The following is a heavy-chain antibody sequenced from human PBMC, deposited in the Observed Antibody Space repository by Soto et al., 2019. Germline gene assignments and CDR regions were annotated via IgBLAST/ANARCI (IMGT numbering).Heavy chain of an antibody. CDR3: ARVVSGSYLDY. CDR1: GGTITTGGHF. D-gene: IGHD1-26*01. Sequence: QVQLQESGPGLVKASQTLSLTCTVSGGTITTGGHFWSWIRQYPGKGLEWIGYIYYSGTTHYNPSLKSRVTISIDTSKNQFSLNLSSVTAADTAVSYCARVVSGSYLDYWGQGTLVTVSS. V-gene: IGHV4-31*03. CDR2: IYYSGTT. J-gene: IGHJ4*02.